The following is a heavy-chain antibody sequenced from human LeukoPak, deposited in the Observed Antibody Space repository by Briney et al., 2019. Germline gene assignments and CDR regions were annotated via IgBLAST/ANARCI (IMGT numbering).Heavy chain of an antibody. CDR3: AKDICPLGVGVRGVEGLDV. CDR2: ISWNSGHI. D-gene: IGHD3-10*01. J-gene: IGHJ6*02. Sequence: GGSLRLSCAASGFTFEHHAIHWVRQAPGKGLEWVSGISWNSGHIGYADSVKGRFTISRANAKNSLYLQMNSLRAEDTALYYCAKDICPLGVGVRGVEGLDVWGQGTTVTVSS. CDR1: GFTFEHHA. V-gene: IGHV3-9*01.